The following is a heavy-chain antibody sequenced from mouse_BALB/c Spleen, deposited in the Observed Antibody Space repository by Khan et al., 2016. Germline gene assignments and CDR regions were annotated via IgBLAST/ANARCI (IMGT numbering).Heavy chain of an antibody. Sequence: QVQLKQSGPSLVQPSQSLSITCTVSGFSLTSYGVHWVRQSPGKGLEWLGVIWRGGSTDYNAAFMSRLSITKDNSKSQVVLKMNSLQADDTAIYYCAKSNYDVGYYAMDYWGQGTSVTVSS. CDR2: IWRGGST. CDR3: AKSNYDVGYYAMDY. V-gene: IGHV2-5-1*01. D-gene: IGHD2-4*01. CDR1: GFSLTSYG. J-gene: IGHJ4*01.